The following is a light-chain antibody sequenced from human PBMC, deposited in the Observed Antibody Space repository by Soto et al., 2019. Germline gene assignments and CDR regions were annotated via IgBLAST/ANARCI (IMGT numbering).Light chain of an antibody. CDR2: ANN. J-gene: IGLJ2*01. CDR1: SSNIGSNT. V-gene: IGLV1-44*01. CDR3: AAWHDSLNDPYVI. Sequence: QSVLTQPPSASGTPGQRVTIFCSGSSSNIGSNTVNWYQQLPGTAPKLLMYANNQRPSGVPDRFSGSKSGTSASLAISGLQSEDEADYYCAAWHDSLNDPYVIFGGGTKLTVL.